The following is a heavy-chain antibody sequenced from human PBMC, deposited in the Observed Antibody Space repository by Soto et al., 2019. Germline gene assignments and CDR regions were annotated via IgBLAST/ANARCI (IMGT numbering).Heavy chain of an antibody. CDR3: ARDNYYGFDI. Sequence: GGSLRLSCVSSGFTFSDYSMNWVLQAPGKGLEWVSWFGITGKIGDYADSVKGRFTISRYNSRNSVHLQMSSLRDEDTAVYYCARDNYYGFDIWGKGKMVNVSS. CDR1: GFTFSDYS. CDR2: FGITGKIG. D-gene: IGHD4-4*01. J-gene: IGHJ3*02. V-gene: IGHV3-48*02.